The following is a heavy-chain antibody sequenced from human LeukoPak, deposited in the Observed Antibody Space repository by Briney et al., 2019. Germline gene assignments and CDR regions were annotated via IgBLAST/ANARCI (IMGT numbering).Heavy chain of an antibody. D-gene: IGHD6-13*01. V-gene: IGHV3-23*01. CDR2: ISGSGGST. J-gene: IGHJ4*02. CDR3: ARGYSSPTYYFDY. Sequence: GGSLRLSCAASGFTFSSYAMSWVRQAPGKGLEWVSAISGSGGSTYYADSVKGRFTISRDNSKNTLYLQMNSLRAEDTAVYYCARGYSSPTYYFDYWGQGTLVTVSS. CDR1: GFTFSSYA.